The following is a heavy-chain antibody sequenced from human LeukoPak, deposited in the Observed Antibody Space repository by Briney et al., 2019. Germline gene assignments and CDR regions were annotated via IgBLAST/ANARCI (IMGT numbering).Heavy chain of an antibody. CDR1: AFTFSNYP. J-gene: IGHJ4*02. CDR2: ISYDGRDK. D-gene: IGHD2-21*02. V-gene: IGHV3-30*04. CDR3: ARDRVPSAADYYFDY. Sequence: PEGSLRLSCAASAFTFSNYPMHWVRQAPGKGLAWGAVISYDGRDKHHADSVKGRFTISRDNSKNTLYLQLDSLRTEDTAVYFCARDRVPSAADYYFDYWGQGTLVTVSS.